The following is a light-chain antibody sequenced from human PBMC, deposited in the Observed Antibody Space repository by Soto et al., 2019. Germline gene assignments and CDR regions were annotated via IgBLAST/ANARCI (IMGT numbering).Light chain of an antibody. Sequence: EIVLTQSPATLSLSPGERASLSCRASQSVSSYVAWYQQKPGQAPRLLIYDASNRATGIPARFSGSGSGTDFTLSISSLEPEDFAVYYCQQRSNWPVTSGGGTKVEIK. CDR1: QSVSSY. CDR2: DAS. CDR3: QQRSNWPVT. V-gene: IGKV3-11*01. J-gene: IGKJ4*01.